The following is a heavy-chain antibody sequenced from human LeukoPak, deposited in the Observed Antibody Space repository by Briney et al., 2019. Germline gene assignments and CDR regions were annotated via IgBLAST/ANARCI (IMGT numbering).Heavy chain of an antibody. J-gene: IGHJ4*02. V-gene: IGHV4-30-2*01. CDR1: GGSISSGGYS. Sequence: PSETLSLTCAVSGGSISSGGYSWSWIRQPPGKGLEWIGYIYHSGSTYYNPSLKSRVTISVDRSKNQFSLKLSSVTAADTAVYYCARGSSYCTNGVCYEPFDYWGQGTLVTVSS. CDR3: ARGSSYCTNGVCYEPFDY. CDR2: IYHSGST. D-gene: IGHD2-8*01.